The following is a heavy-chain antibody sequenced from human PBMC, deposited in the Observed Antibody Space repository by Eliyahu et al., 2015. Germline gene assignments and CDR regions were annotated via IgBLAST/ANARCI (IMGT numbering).Heavy chain of an antibody. CDR3: ARDSPYYDILTGYSDRGYYYYYGMDV. J-gene: IGHJ6*02. CDR1: GGTFSSYA. Sequence: EVKKPGSSVKVSCKASGGTFSSYAISWVRQAPGXGLEWMGGIIPIFGTANYAQKFQGRVTITADESTSTAYMXLSSLRSEDTAVYYCARDSPYYDILTGYSDRGYYYYYGMDVWGQGTTVTVSS. V-gene: IGHV1-69*01. D-gene: IGHD3-9*01. CDR2: IIPIFGTA.